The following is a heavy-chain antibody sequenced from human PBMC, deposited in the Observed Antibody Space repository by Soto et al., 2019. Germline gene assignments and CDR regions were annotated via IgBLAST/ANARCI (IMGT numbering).Heavy chain of an antibody. CDR1: GYTFTNYY. CDR2: INPSGGST. D-gene: IGHD3-3*01. V-gene: IGHV1-46*01. Sequence: GASVKVSCKASGYTFTNYYIHWVRQAPGQGLEWMGIINPSGGSTTYAQKYQGRVTLTRDTSTSTVYMELSSLRSEDTAVYYCARDNPKSRRWFVLWGQGTLVTVSS. J-gene: IGHJ5*02. CDR3: ARDNPKSRRWFVL.